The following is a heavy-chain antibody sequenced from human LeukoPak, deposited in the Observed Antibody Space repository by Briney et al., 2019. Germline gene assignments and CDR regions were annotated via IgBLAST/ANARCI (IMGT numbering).Heavy chain of an antibody. CDR3: AREGRRIVVIPTAFDY. CDR1: GFTFSSFN. CDR2: ITTSSNYI. D-gene: IGHD2-2*01. V-gene: IGHV3-21*06. J-gene: IGHJ4*02. Sequence: PGGSLRLSCAASGFTFSSFNMNWVRQAPGKGLEWVSSITTSSNYIYYADSVKGRFTISRDNAKNSLYLQMNSLRAEDTAVYYCAREGRRIVVIPTAFDYWGQGTLVTVSS.